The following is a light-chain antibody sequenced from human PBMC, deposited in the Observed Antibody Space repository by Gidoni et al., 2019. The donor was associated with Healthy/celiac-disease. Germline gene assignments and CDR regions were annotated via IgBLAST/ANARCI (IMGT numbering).Light chain of an antibody. CDR1: QSVSSY. V-gene: IGKV3-11*01. Sequence: EIVLTQSPATLSLSPGERATLSHRASQSVSSYLAWYQQKPGQAPRLLIYDASNRATGIPARFSGSGSGTDFTLTISSLEPEDFAVYYCQQRSNWPLIPFGQGTRLEIK. J-gene: IGKJ5*01. CDR2: DAS. CDR3: QQRSNWPLIP.